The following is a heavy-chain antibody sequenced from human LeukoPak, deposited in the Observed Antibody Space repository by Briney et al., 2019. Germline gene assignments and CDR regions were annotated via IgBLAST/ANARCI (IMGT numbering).Heavy chain of an antibody. Sequence: SETLSLTRAVSVGSTSIYYTSCMWEPPREGLGRVGYIYYSGSTNYNPPLKSRVTRSVDTSKNQFSLKLSSVTAADTAVYYCARGSRVVVESFFDFWGQGTLVTVSS. J-gene: IGHJ4*02. D-gene: IGHD3-22*01. CDR1: VGSTSIYY. CDR3: ARGSRVVVESFFDF. CDR2: IYYSGST. V-gene: IGHV4-59*01.